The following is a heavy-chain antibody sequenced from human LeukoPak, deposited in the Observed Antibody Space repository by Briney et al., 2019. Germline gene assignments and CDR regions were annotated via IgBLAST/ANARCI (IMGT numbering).Heavy chain of an antibody. CDR3: ARRRAPYFYYMDV. CDR1: GGSISSHDCY. V-gene: IGHV4-39*07. CDR2: ICYSGNT. J-gene: IGHJ6*03. Sequence: SETLSLTCTVSGGSISSHDCYWGWIRQPPGKRLEWIGSICYSGNTHYNPSLKSRVTISVDTSKNQFSLKLRSVTAADTAVYHCARRRAPYFYYMDVWGKGTTVTVSS.